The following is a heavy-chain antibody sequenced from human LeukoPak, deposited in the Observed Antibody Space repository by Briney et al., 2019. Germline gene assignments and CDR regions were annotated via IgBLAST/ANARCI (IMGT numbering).Heavy chain of an antibody. J-gene: IGHJ2*01. D-gene: IGHD5-18*01. CDR2: ISSSSSYI. Sequence: PGGSLRLSCAASGFTFSSYSMNWVRQAPGKGLEWVSSISSSSSYIYYADSVKGRFTISRDNAKNSLYLQMNSLRAEDTAVYYCARSLGYSYGYGYWYFDLWGRGTLVTVSS. V-gene: IGHV3-21*01. CDR3: ARSLGYSYGYGYWYFDL. CDR1: GFTFSSYS.